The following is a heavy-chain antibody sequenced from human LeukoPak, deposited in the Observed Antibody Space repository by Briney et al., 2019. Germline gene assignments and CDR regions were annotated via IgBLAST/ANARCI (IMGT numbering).Heavy chain of an antibody. D-gene: IGHD4-17*01. CDR3: ARDEPTVTTGPPVGS. V-gene: IGHV3-74*01. CDR1: GFTFYSYW. Sequence: LPGGSLRLSCAASGFTFYSYWMHWVRQAPGKGLVWVSCINGDGSTSNYADSVKGRFTISRDNAKNTLYLQMHSLRAEDTAVYYCARDEPTVTTGPPVGSWGQGTLVTVSS. CDR2: INGDGSTS. J-gene: IGHJ4*02.